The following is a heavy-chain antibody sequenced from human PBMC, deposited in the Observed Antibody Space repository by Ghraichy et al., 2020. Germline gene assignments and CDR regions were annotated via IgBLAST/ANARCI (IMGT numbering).Heavy chain of an antibody. CDR2: ISWNSGSI. J-gene: IGHJ4*02. V-gene: IGHV3-9*01. D-gene: IGHD6-13*01. CDR1: GFTFDDYA. CDR3: AKDTYSSSWSNFDY. Sequence: SLNISCAASGFTFDDYAMHWVRQAPGKGLEWVSGISWNSGSIGYADSVKGRFTISRDNAKNSLYLQMNSLRAEDTALYYCAKDTYSSSWSNFDYWGQGTLVTVSS.